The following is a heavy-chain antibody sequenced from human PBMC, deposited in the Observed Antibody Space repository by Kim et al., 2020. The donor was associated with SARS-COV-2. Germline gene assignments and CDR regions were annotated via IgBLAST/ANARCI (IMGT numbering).Heavy chain of an antibody. D-gene: IGHD5-12*01. CDR1: GFIFSDHY. J-gene: IGHJ3*01. CDR2: SRDRANGYST. V-gene: IGHV3-72*01. CDR3: VRRTEYDNSGYGAFDF. Sequence: GGSLRLSCAASGFIFSDHYLDWVRQAPGKGLEWVARSRDRANGYSTAYAASVKGRFTLSRDGSKKTLYLQMDSLKTDDTAMYYCVRRTEYDNSGYGAFDFWGLGTMVTVS.